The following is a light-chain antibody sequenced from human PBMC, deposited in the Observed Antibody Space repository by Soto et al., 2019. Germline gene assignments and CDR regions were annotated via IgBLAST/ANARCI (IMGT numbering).Light chain of an antibody. J-gene: IGKJ5*01. V-gene: IGKV1-5*03. CDR3: HHYKTYGIT. CDR2: RAS. CDR1: QSISSW. Sequence: DIQMTQSPTTLSASVGDRVSITCRASQSISSWLAWYQQKPGQAPKLLIYRASILESGVPLRFTGSVSGTQSTLTINSLQPDDYATYYGHHYKTYGITFGQVTRLEIK.